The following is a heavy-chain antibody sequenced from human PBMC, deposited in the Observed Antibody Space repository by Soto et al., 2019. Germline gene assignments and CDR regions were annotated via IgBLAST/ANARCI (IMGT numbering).Heavy chain of an antibody. D-gene: IGHD1-7*01. CDR3: AKLTGTTLGGWFDP. CDR1: GFTFSSYG. V-gene: IGHV3-30*18. J-gene: IGHJ5*02. Sequence: QEQLVESGGGVVQPGRSLRLSCAASGFTFSSYGMHWVRQAPGKGLEWVAVISYDGSNKYYADSVKGRFTISRDNSKNTLYMQMNSLRVDDTAVYYCAKLTGTTLGGWFDPWGQGTLVTVSS. CDR2: ISYDGSNK.